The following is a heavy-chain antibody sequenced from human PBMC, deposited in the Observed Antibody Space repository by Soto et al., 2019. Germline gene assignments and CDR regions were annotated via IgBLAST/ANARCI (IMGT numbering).Heavy chain of an antibody. D-gene: IGHD2-2*01. V-gene: IGHV3-7*01. CDR2: IKQDGSEK. CDR3: AREGSYCISTSCYPPDV. J-gene: IGHJ6*02. CDR1: GFTFSSYW. Sequence: EVQLVESGGGLVQPGGSLRLSCAASGFTFSSYWMSWVRQAPGKGLEWVANIKQDGSEKYYVDSVKGRFTISRDNAKNSLYLQMNSLRAEDTAVYYCAREGSYCISTSCYPPDVWGQWTTVTVSS.